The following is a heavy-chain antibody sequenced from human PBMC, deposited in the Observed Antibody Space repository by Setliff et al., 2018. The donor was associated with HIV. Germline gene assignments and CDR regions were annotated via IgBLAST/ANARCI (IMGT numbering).Heavy chain of an antibody. CDR2: ISSSSSYT. CDR3: ARASYYYDSSGWVDY. V-gene: IGHV3-11*03. CDR1: GFTFSDYY. J-gene: IGHJ4*02. Sequence: GSLRLSCAASGFTFSDYYMSWIRQAPGKGLEWVSYISSSSSYTNYADSVKGRFTISRDNAKNSLYLQMNSLRAEDTAVYYCARASYYYDSSGWVDYWGQGTLVTVS. D-gene: IGHD3-22*01.